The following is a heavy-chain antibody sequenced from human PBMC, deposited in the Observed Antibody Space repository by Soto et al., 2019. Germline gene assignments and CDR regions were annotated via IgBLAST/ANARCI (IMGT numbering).Heavy chain of an antibody. D-gene: IGHD1-26*01. CDR2: ISSSSRTI. CDR3: AREESFVDY. CDR1: GFSFSNYE. V-gene: IGHV3-48*03. Sequence: EVQLVESGGGLVQPGGSLRLSCAASGFSFSNYEMNWVRRAPGKGLEWVSYISSSSRTIYYADSVRGRFTISRDNAKNSVYLQMNSLRAENTAVYYCAREESFVDYWGQGTLVTVSS. J-gene: IGHJ4*02.